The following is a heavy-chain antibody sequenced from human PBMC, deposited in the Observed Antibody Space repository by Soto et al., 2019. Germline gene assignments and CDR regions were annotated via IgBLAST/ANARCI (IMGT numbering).Heavy chain of an antibody. CDR2: INPSGGST. J-gene: IGHJ6*02. CDR3: ARLHFSQRVAYYYYYGMDV. CDR1: GYTFTSYY. V-gene: IGHV1-46*01. Sequence: ASVKVSCKASGYTFTSYYMHWVRQAPGQGLEWMGIINPSGGSTSYAQKFQGRVTMTRDTSTSTVYMELSSLRSEDTAVYYCARLHFSQRVAYYYYYGMDVWGQGTTVTVSS.